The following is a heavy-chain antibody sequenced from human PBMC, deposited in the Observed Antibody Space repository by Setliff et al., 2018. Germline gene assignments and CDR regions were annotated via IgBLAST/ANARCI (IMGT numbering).Heavy chain of an antibody. J-gene: IGHJ4*02. Sequence: GGSLRLSCAASGFTFDDYVMSWVRQAPGKGLEWVSDINRNGGRIGYADSLRGRFTISRDNAKNSLFLQMNNLGAEDTAVYYCARGGQFDTSGYHKFDYWGQGTQVTVSS. CDR3: ARGGQFDTSGYHKFDY. CDR2: INRNGGRI. D-gene: IGHD3-22*01. V-gene: IGHV3-20*04. CDR1: GFTFDDYV.